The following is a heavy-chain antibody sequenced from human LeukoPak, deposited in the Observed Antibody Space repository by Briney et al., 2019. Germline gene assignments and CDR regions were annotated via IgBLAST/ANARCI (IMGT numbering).Heavy chain of an antibody. CDR1: GFTFDDYA. CDR3: AKAAVKIAVAGTPDY. V-gene: IGHV3-9*01. D-gene: IGHD6-19*01. Sequence: PGRSLRLSCAASGFTFDDYAMHWVRQAPGKGLEWVSGISWNSGSIDHADSVKGRFTISRDNAKNSLYLQMNSLRAEDTALYYCAKAAVKIAVAGTPDYWGQGTLVTVSS. CDR2: ISWNSGSI. J-gene: IGHJ4*02.